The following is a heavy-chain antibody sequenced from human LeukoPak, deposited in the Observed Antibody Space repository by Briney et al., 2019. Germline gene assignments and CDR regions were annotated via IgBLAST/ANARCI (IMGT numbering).Heavy chain of an antibody. CDR1: GFTFSTYS. V-gene: IGHV3-21*01. D-gene: IGHD6-13*01. CDR3: ARDPYSSSWFVPIDY. J-gene: IGHJ4*02. CDR2: ISSSSYI. Sequence: GGSLRLSCAASGFTFSTYSMNWVRQAPGKGLEWVSSISSSSYIYYADSVKGRFTISRDNAKNSLYLQMNSLRAEDTAVYYCARDPYSSSWFVPIDYWGQGTLVTVSS.